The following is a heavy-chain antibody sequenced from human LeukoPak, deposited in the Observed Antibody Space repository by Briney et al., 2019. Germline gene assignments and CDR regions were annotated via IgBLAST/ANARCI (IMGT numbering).Heavy chain of an antibody. CDR3: ARGMGTIFGVVTTLDP. D-gene: IGHD3-3*01. J-gene: IGHJ5*02. CDR1: GGSISSSSYY. V-gene: IGHV4-39*07. Sequence: SETLSLTCTVSGGSISSSSYYWGWIRQPPGKGLEWTGSIYYSGSTYYNPSLKSRVTISVDTSKNQFSLKLSSVTAADTAVYYCARGMGTIFGVVTTLDPWGQGTLVTVSS. CDR2: IYYSGST.